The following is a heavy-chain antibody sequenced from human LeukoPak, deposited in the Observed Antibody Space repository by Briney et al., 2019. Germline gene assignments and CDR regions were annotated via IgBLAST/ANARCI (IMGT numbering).Heavy chain of an antibody. Sequence: ASVEVSCKASGYTFTSYGISWVRQAPGQGLEWMEWISAYNGKTRYAQKFQDGVTMTTDTSTSMAYMELRSLRSDDTAVYFCARDRYNQADFAYWGQGALVTVSS. V-gene: IGHV1-18*01. CDR3: ARDRYNQADFAY. J-gene: IGHJ4*02. CDR1: GYTFTSYG. CDR2: ISAYNGKT. D-gene: IGHD1-14*01.